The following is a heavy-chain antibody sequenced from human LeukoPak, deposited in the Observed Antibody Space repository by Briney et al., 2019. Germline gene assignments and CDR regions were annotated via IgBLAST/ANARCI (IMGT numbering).Heavy chain of an antibody. J-gene: IGHJ4*02. Sequence: SQTLSLTCAISGDSVSSNSAAWNWVRQSPPRVLEWLGRTYYRSKWYNDYAVSLRSRITIKPDTSKNQFSLQLNSVTPEDTAVYYCAMSTDRYFDYWGQGTLVTVSS. CDR2: TYYRSKWYN. CDR3: AMSTDRYFDY. CDR1: GDSVSSNSAA. D-gene: IGHD5/OR15-5a*01. V-gene: IGHV6-1*01.